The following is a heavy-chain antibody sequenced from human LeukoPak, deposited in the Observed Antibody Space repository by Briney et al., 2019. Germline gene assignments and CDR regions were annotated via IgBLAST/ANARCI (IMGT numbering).Heavy chain of an antibody. CDR1: GFTFSRYS. Sequence: GGSLRLSCAASGFTFSRYSMNWVRQAPGKGLEWVSSISSSSSYIYYADSVEGRFTISRDNAKNSLYLQMNSLRAEDTAVYYCARVGDGGTVYWGQGTLVTVSS. CDR3: ARVGDGGTVY. D-gene: IGHD1-1*01. J-gene: IGHJ4*02. CDR2: ISSSSSYI. V-gene: IGHV3-21*01.